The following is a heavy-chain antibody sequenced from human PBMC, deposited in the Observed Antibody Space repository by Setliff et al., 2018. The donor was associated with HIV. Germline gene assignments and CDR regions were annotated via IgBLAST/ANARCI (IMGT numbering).Heavy chain of an antibody. J-gene: IGHJ6*02. V-gene: IGHV5-51*01. Sequence: PGESLKISCKGSGYSFTSYWIGWVRQMPGKGLEWMGIIYPGDSDTRYSPSFQGQVTISADKSIRTAYLQWSSLKASDTAIYYCARHINSYWYGDGMDVWGQGTTVTVSS. CDR1: GYSFTSYW. D-gene: IGHD2-8*02. CDR3: ARHINSYWYGDGMDV. CDR2: IYPGDSDT.